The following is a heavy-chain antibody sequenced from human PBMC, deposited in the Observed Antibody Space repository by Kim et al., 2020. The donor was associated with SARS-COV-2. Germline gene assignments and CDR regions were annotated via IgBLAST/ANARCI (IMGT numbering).Heavy chain of an antibody. V-gene: IGHV5-51*01. CDR1: GYSFTSYW. CDR3: ARLEQTALPFNWFDP. D-gene: IGHD2-21*02. CDR2: IYPGDSDT. J-gene: IGHJ5*02. Sequence: GESLKISCKGSGYSFTSYWIGWVRQMPGKGLEWMGIIYPGDSDTRYSPSFQGQVTISADKSISTAYLQWSSLKASDTAMYYCARLEQTALPFNWFDPWGQGTLVTVSS.